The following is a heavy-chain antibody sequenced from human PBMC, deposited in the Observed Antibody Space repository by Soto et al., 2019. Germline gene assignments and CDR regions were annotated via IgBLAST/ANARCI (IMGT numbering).Heavy chain of an antibody. CDR1: GGTFSSYT. D-gene: IGHD3-10*01. CDR3: ANTFPSLGGYHKGVGKQNYRVGT. V-gene: IGHV1-69*01. Sequence: QVQLVQSGAEVKKPGSSVKLSCKASGGTFSSYTISWVRQAPGQGLEWMGGIIPVFGTAHYAQKFQGRVTITADESTSTAYMELSSLRTEDTALYSCANTFPSLGGYHKGVGKQNYRVGTSGQVPLGTVCS. J-gene: IGHJ5*02. CDR2: IIPVFGTA.